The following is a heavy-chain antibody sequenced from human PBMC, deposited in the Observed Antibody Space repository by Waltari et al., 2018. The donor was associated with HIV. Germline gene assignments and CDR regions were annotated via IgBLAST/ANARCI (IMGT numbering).Heavy chain of an antibody. CDR3: ARSNRAAQGAFDI. CDR2: IYSGGST. J-gene: IGHJ3*02. Sequence: EVQLVESGGGLIQPGGSLRLSCAASGFTVSSNYMSWVRQAPGKGLEWVSVIYSGGSTYYADSVKGRFTISRDNSKNTLYLQMNSLRAEDTAVYYCARSNRAAQGAFDIWGQGTMVTVSS. D-gene: IGHD6-6*01. CDR1: GFTVSSNY. V-gene: IGHV3-53*01.